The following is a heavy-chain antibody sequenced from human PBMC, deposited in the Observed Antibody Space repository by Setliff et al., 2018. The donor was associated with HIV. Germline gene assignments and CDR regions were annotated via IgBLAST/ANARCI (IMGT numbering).Heavy chain of an antibody. CDR1: GFTFSNYW. Sequence: GSLRLSCAASGFTFSNYWMSWVRQAPGKGLEWVANIKQDGSEKYYVDSVKGRFTISRDNAKNSLYLQMNSLRAEDTAVYYCARRLSSGSYFGYWGQGTLVTVSS. CDR2: IKQDGSEK. D-gene: IGHD6-19*01. V-gene: IGHV3-7*03. CDR3: ARRLSSGSYFGY. J-gene: IGHJ4*02.